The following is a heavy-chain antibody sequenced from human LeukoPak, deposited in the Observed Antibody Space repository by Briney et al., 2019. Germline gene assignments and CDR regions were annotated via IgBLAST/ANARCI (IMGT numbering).Heavy chain of an antibody. CDR3: ASGYSYGQPSWIYYGMDV. J-gene: IGHJ6*04. Sequence: PGGSPRLSCAASGFTFSSYWMSWVRQAPGKGLEWVANIKQDGSEKYYVDSVKGRFTISRDNAKNSLYLQMNSLRAEDTAVYYCASGYSYGQPSWIYYGMDVWGKGTTVTVSS. CDR2: IKQDGSEK. V-gene: IGHV3-7*03. D-gene: IGHD5-18*01. CDR1: GFTFSSYW.